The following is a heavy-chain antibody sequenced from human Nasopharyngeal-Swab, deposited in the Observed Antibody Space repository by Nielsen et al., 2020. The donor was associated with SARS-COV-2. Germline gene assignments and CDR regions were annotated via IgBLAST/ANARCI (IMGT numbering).Heavy chain of an antibody. V-gene: IGHV3-53*01. D-gene: IGHD2-15*01. CDR2: VYSIDGP. CDR3: ASSTTHYYYYGMDV. J-gene: IGHJ6*02. Sequence: GSLKISCAASGFTVSSKYMSWVRQAPGKGLEWVSGVYSIDGPYYADSVKGRFTISKDSSKNTLYLHMNSLRAEDTAVYYCASSTTHYYYYGMDVWGQGTTVTVSS. CDR1: GFTVSSKY.